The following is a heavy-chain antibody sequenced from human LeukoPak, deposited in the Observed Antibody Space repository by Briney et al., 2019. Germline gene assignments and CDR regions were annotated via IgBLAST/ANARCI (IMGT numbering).Heavy chain of an antibody. CDR2: INQSGGT. V-gene: IGHV4-34*01. CDR3: ARAGDSYNWFDP. Sequence: SETLSLTCAVYGGSFSGHYWTWIRQPPGKGLEWIGDINQSGGTNYNPSLKSRLTISVDTSKNQFSLNLKSMTAADTALYYCARAGDSYNWFDPWGQGTLVTVPS. D-gene: IGHD2-21*01. J-gene: IGHJ5*02. CDR1: GGSFSGHY.